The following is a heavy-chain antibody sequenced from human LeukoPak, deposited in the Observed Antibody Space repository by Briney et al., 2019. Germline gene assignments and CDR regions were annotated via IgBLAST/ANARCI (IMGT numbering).Heavy chain of an antibody. CDR2: IRYDGSNK. J-gene: IGHJ4*02. CDR3: AKSRGYSYGYPFDY. V-gene: IGHV3-30*02. D-gene: IGHD5-18*01. CDR1: GFTFSSYG. Sequence: PGGSLRLSCAASGFTFSSYGMHWVRQAPGKGLEWVAFIRYDGSNKYYADSVKGRFTTSRDNSKNTLYLQMNSLRAEDTAVYYCAKSRGYSYGYPFDYWGQGTLVTVSS.